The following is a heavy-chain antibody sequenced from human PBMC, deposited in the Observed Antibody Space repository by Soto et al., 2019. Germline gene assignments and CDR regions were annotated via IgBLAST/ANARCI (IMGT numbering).Heavy chain of an antibody. CDR1: VVSSKRGSYS. V-gene: IGHV4-61*01. Sequence: SETVSLTCTFSVVSSKRGSYSRSWIRQPPGKGLEWIRYVYHTGRTSYNPSLKSRVSISMDTSKNQFSLNLDSVTAADTAVYFCARHFAYFDSWRQGTLVTVSS. J-gene: IGHJ4*02. D-gene: IGHD3-3*02. CDR3: ARHFAYFDS. CDR2: VYHTGRT.